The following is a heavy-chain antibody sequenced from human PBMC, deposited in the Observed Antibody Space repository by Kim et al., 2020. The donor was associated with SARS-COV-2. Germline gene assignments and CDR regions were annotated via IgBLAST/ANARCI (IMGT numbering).Heavy chain of an antibody. D-gene: IGHD5-12*01. J-gene: IGHJ4*02. Sequence: GGSLRLSCVASGFTFSNYAMSWVRQAPGKGLEWVSAISGSGSRTYFADSVKSRFTISRDNSKHTVYVQMNSLRADDTAVYYCVKGGLRGRFDSWGQGTLVTVSS. CDR3: VKGGLRGRFDS. CDR1: GFTFSNYA. V-gene: IGHV3-23*01. CDR2: ISGSGSRT.